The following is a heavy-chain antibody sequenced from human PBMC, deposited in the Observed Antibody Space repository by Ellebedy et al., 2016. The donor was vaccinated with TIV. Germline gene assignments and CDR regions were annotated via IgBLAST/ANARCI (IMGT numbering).Heavy chain of an antibody. V-gene: IGHV1-46*01. CDR3: ARDRFGVPLRYEDY. Sequence: ASVKVSCKASGYTFTSYYMHWVRQAPGQGLEWMGIINPSGGSTSYAQKLQGRVTMTTDTSTSTAYMEVTSLRSDDTAVYFCARDRFGVPLRYEDYWGQGTLVAVSS. D-gene: IGHD3-16*01. CDR2: INPSGGST. J-gene: IGHJ4*02. CDR1: GYTFTSYY.